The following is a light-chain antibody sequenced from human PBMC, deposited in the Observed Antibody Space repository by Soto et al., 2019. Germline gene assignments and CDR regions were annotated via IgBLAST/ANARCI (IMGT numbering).Light chain of an antibody. J-gene: IGLJ2*01. CDR2: EVS. CDR1: SSDVGGYNY. Sequence: QSALTQPASVSGSPGQSITISCTGTSSDVGGYNYVSWHQQHPGKAPKLMIYEVSNQPSGVSNRFSGSKSGNTASLTISGLQTEDEADYYCSSYTSSITVVFGGGTKLTVL. V-gene: IGLV2-14*01. CDR3: SSYTSSITVV.